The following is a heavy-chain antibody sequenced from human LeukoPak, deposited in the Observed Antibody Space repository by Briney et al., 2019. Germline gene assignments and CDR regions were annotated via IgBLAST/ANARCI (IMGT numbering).Heavy chain of an antibody. CDR2: ISYDGSNK. CDR3: AKGFFYGQFDY. J-gene: IGHJ4*02. Sequence: GGSLRLSCAASGFTFSSYGMHWVRQAPGKGLEWVAVISYDGSNKYYADSVKGRFTISRDDSKSTLYLQMNSLRAEDTAVYYCAKGFFYGQFDYWGQGTLVTVSS. CDR1: GFTFSSYG. V-gene: IGHV3-30*18. D-gene: IGHD4-17*01.